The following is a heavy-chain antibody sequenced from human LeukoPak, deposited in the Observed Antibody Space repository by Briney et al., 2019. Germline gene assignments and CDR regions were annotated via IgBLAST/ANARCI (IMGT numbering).Heavy chain of an antibody. J-gene: IGHJ3*02. Sequence: PGGSLRLSCTASGFTFGDYAMSWVRQAPGKGLEWVGFIRTKTYGRTTEYAASVKGRFTISRDDSKSIAYLQMNSLRAEDTAVYYCARGFPAGYSDAFDIWGQGTMVTVSS. D-gene: IGHD6-13*01. CDR3: ARGFPAGYSDAFDI. CDR2: IRTKTYGRTT. CDR1: GFTFGDYA. V-gene: IGHV3-49*04.